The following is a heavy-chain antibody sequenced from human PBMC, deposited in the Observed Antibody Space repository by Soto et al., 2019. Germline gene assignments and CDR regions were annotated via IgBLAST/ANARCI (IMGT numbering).Heavy chain of an antibody. V-gene: IGHV3-74*01. CDR1: GFTFSSYW. CDR3: ARIGTGYYYMDV. CDR2: INSDGSRT. J-gene: IGHJ6*03. D-gene: IGHD1-1*01. Sequence: EVQLVESGGGLVQPGGSLRLSCAASGFTFSSYWMHWVRQAPGEGLIWVSLINSDGSRTTYADSVKGRFTISRDNAKNTVNLQMNSLSAEDTAVYYCARIGTGYYYMDVWGKGTTVTVSS.